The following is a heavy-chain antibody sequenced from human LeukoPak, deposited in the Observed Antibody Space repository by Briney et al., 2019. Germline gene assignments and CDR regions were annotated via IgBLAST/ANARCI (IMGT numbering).Heavy chain of an antibody. Sequence: GSLRLSCVSSGFSFSNYAMSWVRQAPGKGLEWVSSISGSGGSTYYADSVKGRFTISRDNSKNTLYLQMNSLRAEDTAVYYCAKGDTAMAPFGYWGQGTLVTVSS. CDR3: AKGDTAMAPFGY. J-gene: IGHJ4*02. D-gene: IGHD5-18*01. V-gene: IGHV3-23*01. CDR1: GFSFSNYA. CDR2: ISGSGGST.